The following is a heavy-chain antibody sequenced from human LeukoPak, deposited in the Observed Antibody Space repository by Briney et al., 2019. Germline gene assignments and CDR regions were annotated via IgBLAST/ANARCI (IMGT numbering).Heavy chain of an antibody. CDR3: VRESHIVGVSVGAFEI. Sequence: GGSLRLSCAASGFTFSSNCMSWVRQAPGKGLEWVAVICNTLTTAYAHSVKGRFTISRDNPRNTMYLQMDSLRPEDTAVYYCVRESHIVGVSVGAFEIWGQGTMVTVSS. V-gene: IGHV3-53*01. J-gene: IGHJ3*02. CDR2: ICNTLTT. CDR1: GFTFSSNC. D-gene: IGHD1-26*01.